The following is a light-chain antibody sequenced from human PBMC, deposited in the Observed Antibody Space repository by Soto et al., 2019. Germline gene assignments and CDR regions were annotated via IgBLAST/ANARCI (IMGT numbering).Light chain of an antibody. V-gene: IGKV3-11*01. J-gene: IGKJ5*01. CDR2: DAS. CDR3: LQRGYWFT. CDR1: QSLDNY. Sequence: VVLTQSPATLSLSPGERATLSCRASQSLDNYLAWYQQKPGQAPRLLIYDASNRATGIPARFSGSGSGTDFTLTISSLEPDDFAFYYCLQRGYWFTFGQGTRLEIK.